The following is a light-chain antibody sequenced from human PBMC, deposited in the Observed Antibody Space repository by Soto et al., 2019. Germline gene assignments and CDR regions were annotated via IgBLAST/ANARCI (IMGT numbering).Light chain of an antibody. CDR3: AAWDDTLNGWV. CDR2: NNN. Sequence: QSVLTQPPSASGTPGQWVTISCSGSSSNIGSNSVTWYQQLPGAAPKLLMYNNNQPPSGVPGRFSGSKSGSSASLAISGLQSEDQADYYCAAWDDTLNGWVFGGGTKLTVL. V-gene: IGLV1-44*01. CDR1: SSNIGSNS. J-gene: IGLJ3*02.